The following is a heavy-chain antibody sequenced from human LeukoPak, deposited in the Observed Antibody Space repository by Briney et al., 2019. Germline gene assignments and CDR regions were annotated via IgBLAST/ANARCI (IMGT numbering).Heavy chain of an antibody. CDR3: ARWLFGYSYDN. CDR2: IYSSGST. V-gene: IGHV4-61*02. CDR1: GGSISSGSYY. J-gene: IGHJ4*02. D-gene: IGHD5-18*01. Sequence: SETLSLTCTVSGGSISSGSYYWSWIRQPAGKGLEWIGRIYSSGSTNYNPSLKSRVTISVDKSKNQFSLKLSSVTAADTAVYYCARWLFGYSYDNWGQGTLVTVSS.